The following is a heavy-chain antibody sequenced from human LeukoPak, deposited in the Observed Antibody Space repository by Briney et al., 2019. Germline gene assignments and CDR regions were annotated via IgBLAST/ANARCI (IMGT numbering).Heavy chain of an antibody. CDR2: ISPRGGGT. J-gene: IGHJ4*02. CDR1: GFTFRNYG. D-gene: IGHD7-27*01. CDR3: ARDLAWGAFDY. V-gene: IGHV3-23*01. Sequence: GGTLTLSCAASGFTFRNYGMNWLRQAPGKGLDWLSGISPRGGGTYYADSVKGGFTISRDDSKNMLSLQMNSLRVEDTAVYYCARDLAWGAFDYWGQGALVTVSS.